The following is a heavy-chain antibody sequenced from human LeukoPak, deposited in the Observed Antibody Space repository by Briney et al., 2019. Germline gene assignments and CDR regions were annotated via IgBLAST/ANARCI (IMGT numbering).Heavy chain of an antibody. V-gene: IGHV4-34*01. CDR3: ASGIAVAGPIDY. D-gene: IGHD6-19*01. CDR2: INHSGST. Sequence: SETLSLTCAVYGGSFSGYYWSWIRQPPGKGLEWIGEINHSGSTNYNPSLKSRVTISVDTSKNQFSLKLSSVTAADTAVYYCASGIAVAGPIDYWGQGNLVTVSS. CDR1: GGSFSGYY. J-gene: IGHJ4*02.